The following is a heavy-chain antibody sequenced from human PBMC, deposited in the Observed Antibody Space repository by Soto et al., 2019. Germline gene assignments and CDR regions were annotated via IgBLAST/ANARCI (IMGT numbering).Heavy chain of an antibody. CDR2: IHKSGST. Sequence: QVQLQESGPGLVKPSGTLSLTCTVSGDSIATGDSIATYYWSWIRQPPGKGLEWIGYIHKSGSTNNPPSLRGRVTMSVDTSQKQFSLRMTSATAADTAVYYWARGHFGVTNSFFYFYYMDVWGKGTTVTVSS. CDR1: GDSIATGDSIATYY. CDR3: ARGHFGVTNSFFYFYYMDV. J-gene: IGHJ6*03. D-gene: IGHD3-3*01. V-gene: IGHV4-61*01.